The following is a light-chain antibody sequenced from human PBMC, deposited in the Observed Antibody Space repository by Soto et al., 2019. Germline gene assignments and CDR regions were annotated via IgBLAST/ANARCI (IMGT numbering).Light chain of an antibody. V-gene: IGLV2-23*01. CDR3: CSYAGSSTYV. CDR1: SSDVGSYNL. Sequence: SVLTQPASVSGSPGQSITISCTGTSSDVGSYNLVSWYQHHPGKAPKFLIYEGTKRPSGVSNRFSGSKSGNTASLTISGLQAEDEADYYCCSYAGSSTYVFGTGTKVTVL. J-gene: IGLJ1*01. CDR2: EGT.